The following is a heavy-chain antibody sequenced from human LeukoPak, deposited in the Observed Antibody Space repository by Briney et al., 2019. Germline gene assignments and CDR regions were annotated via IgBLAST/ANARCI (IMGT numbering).Heavy chain of an antibody. CDR3: ARALAQYYYDSSSAY. V-gene: IGHV3-48*02. D-gene: IGHD3-22*01. CDR1: GFIFDSYN. CDR2: ISSISNTI. Sequence: GGSLRLSCAASGFIFDSYNMNWVRQAPGKGLEWVSHISSISNTIYYADSVKGRFTISRDNTKNSLFLQMNSLRDEDTAVYYCARALAQYYYDSSSAYWGQGTLVTVSS. J-gene: IGHJ4*02.